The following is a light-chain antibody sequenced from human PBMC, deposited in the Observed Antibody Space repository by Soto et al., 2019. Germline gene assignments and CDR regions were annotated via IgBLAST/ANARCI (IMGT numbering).Light chain of an antibody. CDR2: GAS. Sequence: EIVLTQSPGTLSLSPGERATLSCMASQTVSSSFLAWYQQKPGQAPRLFIYGASSRATGIPDRFSGSGSGTDFTLTIGRLEPEDFAVYYCQQYGTLPITFGQGTRLEI. J-gene: IGKJ5*01. CDR3: QQYGTLPIT. CDR1: QTVSSSF. V-gene: IGKV3-20*01.